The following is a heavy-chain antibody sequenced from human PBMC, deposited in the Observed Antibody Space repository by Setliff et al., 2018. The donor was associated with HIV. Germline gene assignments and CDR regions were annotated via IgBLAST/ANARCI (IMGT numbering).Heavy chain of an antibody. V-gene: IGHV7-4-1*02. CDR3: ARVGSSWSTFDY. Sequence: ASVKVSCKASGYTLTTYAISWVRQAPGQGLEWMGWINTETGKPMYAQGFTGRFVFSLDISVSTAYLQINSLKAEDTAMYYCARVGSSWSTFDYWGQGALVTVSS. CDR2: INTETGKP. J-gene: IGHJ4*02. D-gene: IGHD6-13*01. CDR1: GYTLTTYA.